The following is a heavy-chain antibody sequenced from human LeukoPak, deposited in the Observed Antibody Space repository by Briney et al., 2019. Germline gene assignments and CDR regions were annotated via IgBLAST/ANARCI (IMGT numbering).Heavy chain of an antibody. CDR2: ISSSGSDI. D-gene: IGHD3-3*01. Sequence: PGGSLRLSCAASGFTFSNYEMHWVRQAPGKGLEWVSYISSSGSDIYYADSVKGRFTISRDNAKNSLYLQMNSLRAEDTAVYYCASNDFWSGYPEQYWGQGTLVTVSS. CDR3: ASNDFWSGYPEQY. V-gene: IGHV3-48*03. CDR1: GFTFSNYE. J-gene: IGHJ4*02.